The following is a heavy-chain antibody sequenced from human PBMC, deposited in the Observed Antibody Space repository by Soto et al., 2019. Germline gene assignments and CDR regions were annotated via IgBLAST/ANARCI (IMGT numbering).Heavy chain of an antibody. J-gene: IGHJ5*02. CDR1: GDSVSSNAAS. CDR3: AKGDNLGPKTGYAFDP. Sequence: SQTLSLTCAISGDSVSSNAASWNWIRQSPSRGLEWLGRTYFRSKWYNDYAVSVKSRIIINPDTSNNQFSLQLNSVAPEDTAVYFCAKGDNLGPKTGYAFDPWGQGIMVTVSS. D-gene: IGHD5-12*01. CDR2: TYFRSKWYN. V-gene: IGHV6-1*01.